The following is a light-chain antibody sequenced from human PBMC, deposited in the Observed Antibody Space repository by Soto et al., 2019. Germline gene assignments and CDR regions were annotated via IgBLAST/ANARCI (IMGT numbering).Light chain of an antibody. CDR3: QQRSHWPRT. CDR2: HTS. V-gene: IGKV3-11*01. J-gene: IGKJ1*01. CDR1: QTVNSR. Sequence: EVVLTQSPGTLSLSPGEGATLSCRASQTVNSRLAWYQHKPGQAPRLLIYHTSNRATGIPARFSGSGSGTDFTLTISSLEPEDFAVYYCQQRSHWPRTFGQGTKVDIK.